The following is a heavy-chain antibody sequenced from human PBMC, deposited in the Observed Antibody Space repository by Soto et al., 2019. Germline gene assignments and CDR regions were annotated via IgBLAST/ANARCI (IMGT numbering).Heavy chain of an antibody. CDR3: VRGKVAAGFDY. V-gene: IGHV3-74*01. J-gene: IGHJ4*02. Sequence: GGSLRLSCVASEFTFTHYWMHWIRQAPGKGPVWVSRISSDGTTTNYADSVKGRFTISRDNAKNTLYLQMTSLRVEDRAIYYCVRGKVAAGFDYWGQGALVTVSS. D-gene: IGHD6-13*01. CDR2: ISSDGTTT. CDR1: EFTFTHYW.